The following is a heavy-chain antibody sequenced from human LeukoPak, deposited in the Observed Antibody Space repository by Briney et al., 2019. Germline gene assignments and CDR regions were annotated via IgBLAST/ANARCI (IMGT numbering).Heavy chain of an antibody. CDR2: IYHNGNT. D-gene: IGHD5-18*01. CDR1: GYSISSGYY. V-gene: IGHV4-38-2*01. CDR3: ARVRYNYGDSDY. J-gene: IGHJ4*02. Sequence: SETLSLTCAVPGYSISSGYYWGWIRPPPGKGLEWIGTIYHNGNTYYNPSLKSRVTISVDTSKNQFSLKLSSVTAADTAVYYCARVRYNYGDSDYWGQGTLVTVSS.